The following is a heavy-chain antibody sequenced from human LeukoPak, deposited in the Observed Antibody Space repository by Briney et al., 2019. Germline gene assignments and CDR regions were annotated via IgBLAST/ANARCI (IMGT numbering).Heavy chain of an antibody. V-gene: IGHV4-39*07. J-gene: IGHJ4*02. CDR1: GGSISSSSYY. CDR2: IYYSGST. D-gene: IGHD6-13*01. Sequence: ASETLSLTCTVSGGSISSSSYYWGWIRQPPGKGLEWIGSIYYSGSTYYNPSLKSRVTISVDTSKNQFSLKLSSVTAADTAVYYCAREVVAAAGTVDYWGQGTLVTVSS. CDR3: AREVVAAAGTVDY.